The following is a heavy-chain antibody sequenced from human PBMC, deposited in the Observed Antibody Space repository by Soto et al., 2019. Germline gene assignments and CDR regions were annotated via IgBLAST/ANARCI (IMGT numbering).Heavy chain of an antibody. CDR1: GGTFSSYA. V-gene: IGHV1-69*01. Sequence: QVQLVQSGAEVKKPGSSVKVSCKASGGTFSSYAISWVRQAPGQGLEWMGGIIPIFGTANYAQKFQGRVTITADESTSTAYMELSSLRSEDTAVYYCARDKGMVRGVSTDYGMDVWGQGTTGTVSS. D-gene: IGHD3-10*01. CDR3: ARDKGMVRGVSTDYGMDV. CDR2: IIPIFGTA. J-gene: IGHJ6*02.